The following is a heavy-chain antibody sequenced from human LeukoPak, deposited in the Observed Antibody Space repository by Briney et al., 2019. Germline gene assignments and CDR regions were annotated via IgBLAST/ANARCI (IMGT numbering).Heavy chain of an antibody. CDR1: GGSISSNNW. D-gene: IGHD3-3*01. CDR2: VYHSGST. CDR3: ARHDGRGGNTMGALDS. Sequence: PSQTLSLTCAVSGGSISSNNWWSWVRQPPGKGLEWIGEVYHSGSTNYNPSLNSRVTISVVTSKNQFSLQLNSVTAADTAVYYCARHDGRGGNTMGALDSWGQGSLVTVSS. V-gene: IGHV4-4*02. J-gene: IGHJ4*02.